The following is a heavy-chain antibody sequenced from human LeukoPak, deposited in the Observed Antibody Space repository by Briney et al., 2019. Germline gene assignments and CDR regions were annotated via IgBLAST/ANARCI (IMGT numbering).Heavy chain of an antibody. CDR1: GGSMSRFH. J-gene: IGHJ4*02. CDR2: IYTSGST. CDR3: ARIRAPQYYFDY. V-gene: IGHV4-4*07. Sequence: SETLSLTCTVSGGSMSRFHWTWIRQTPEKGLEWIGYIYTSGSTNYNPSLKSRVTMSVDTSKNQFSLNLSSVTAADTAVYYCARIRAPQYYFDYWGQGTLVTVSS.